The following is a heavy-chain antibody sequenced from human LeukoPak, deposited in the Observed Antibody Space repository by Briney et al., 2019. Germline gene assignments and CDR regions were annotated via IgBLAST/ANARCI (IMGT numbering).Heavy chain of an antibody. D-gene: IGHD5-12*01. CDR3: ARLVSGYSGYVYYYYYMDV. CDR2: IYYSGST. J-gene: IGHJ6*03. Sequence: SETLSLTCTVSGGSISSSSYYWGWIRQPPGKGLEWIGSIYYSGSTYYNPSLKSRVTISVDTSKNQFSLKLSSVTAADTAVYFCARLVSGYSGYVYYYYYMDVWGQGTVVTVSS. CDR1: GGSISSSSYY. V-gene: IGHV4-39*07.